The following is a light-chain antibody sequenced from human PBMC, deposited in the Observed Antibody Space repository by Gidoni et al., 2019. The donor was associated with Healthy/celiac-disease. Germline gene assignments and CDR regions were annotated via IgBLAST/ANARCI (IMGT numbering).Light chain of an antibody. CDR1: QSVSSN. V-gene: IGKV3-15*01. J-gene: IGKJ1*01. CDR2: GAS. CDR3: QQYNNWPRA. Sequence: EIVMTQSPATLSVSLGERATLSCSASQSVSSNLAWYQQKPGQAPRLLIYGASTRATGIPARFSGSGSGTEFTLTISSLQSEDFAVYYWQQYNNWPRAFGQGTKVEIK.